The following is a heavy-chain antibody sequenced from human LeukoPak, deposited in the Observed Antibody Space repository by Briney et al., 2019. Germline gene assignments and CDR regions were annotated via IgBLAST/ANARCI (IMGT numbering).Heavy chain of an antibody. V-gene: IGHV3-48*03. D-gene: IGHD1-26*01. CDR1: GFTFSSYE. J-gene: IGHJ4*02. CDR3: ARLGIEGHFDY. Sequence: GGSLRLSCAASGFTFSSYEMNWVRQAPGKGLEWVPYISSSGSTIYYADSVKGRFTISRDNAKNSLYLQMNSLRAEDAAVYYCARLGIEGHFDYWGQGTLVTVSS. CDR2: ISSSGSTI.